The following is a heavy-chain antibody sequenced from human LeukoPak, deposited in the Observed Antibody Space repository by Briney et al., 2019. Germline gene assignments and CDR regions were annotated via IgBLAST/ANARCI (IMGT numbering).Heavy chain of an antibody. CDR1: GYTFTSYA. Sequence: GASVKVSCKASGYTFTSYAMRWVRQAPGQRLEWMGWINAGNGNTKYSQKFQGRVTITRDTSASTAYMELSSLRSEDTAVYYCHVLLWFVELLEYSDYWGQGPLV. D-gene: IGHD3-10*01. J-gene: IGHJ4*02. V-gene: IGHV1-3*01. CDR2: INAGNGNT. CDR3: HVLLWFVELLEYSDY.